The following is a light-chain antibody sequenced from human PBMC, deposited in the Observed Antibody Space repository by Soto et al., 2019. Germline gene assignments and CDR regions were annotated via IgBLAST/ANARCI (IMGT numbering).Light chain of an antibody. V-gene: IGLV2-11*01. CDR3: CSYAGSYTLWV. CDR1: SSDVGGYNY. Sequence: QSALTQPRSVSGSPGQSVTISCTGTSSDVGGYNYVSWYQQYPGKAPKLIIYDVSKRPSGVPDRFSGSKSGNTASLTISGLQAADEADYYCCSYAGSYTLWVFGGGTKVTVL. CDR2: DVS. J-gene: IGLJ3*02.